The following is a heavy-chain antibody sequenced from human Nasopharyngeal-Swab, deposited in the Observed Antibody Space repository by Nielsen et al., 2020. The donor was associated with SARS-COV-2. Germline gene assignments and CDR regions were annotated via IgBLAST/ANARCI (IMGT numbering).Heavy chain of an antibody. Sequence: GESLKISCAASGLTLSSYTMNWVRQAPGKGLEWIAYISSRGNIYYADSVKGRFTISRDNAKNSLNLQMNSLRDEDTAVYYCASGMAVTKRYFDLWGRGTLVSVSS. CDR1: GLTLSSYT. CDR3: ASGMAVTKRYFDL. J-gene: IGHJ2*01. CDR2: ISSRGNI. D-gene: IGHD4-23*01. V-gene: IGHV3-48*02.